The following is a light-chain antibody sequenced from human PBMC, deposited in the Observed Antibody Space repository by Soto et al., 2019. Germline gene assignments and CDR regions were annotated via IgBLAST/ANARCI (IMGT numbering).Light chain of an antibody. J-gene: IGLJ2*01. CDR1: SSDVGAYNY. Sequence: QSALTQPASVSGSPGQSITISCSGTSSDVGAYNYVSWYQQHPDKVPKLMIYEVTNRPSGVSNRFSGSKSGNTASLTISGLQADDEDDYYCSSYTRSGTLVFGGGTKLTVL. CDR2: EVT. CDR3: SSYTRSGTLV. V-gene: IGLV2-14*01.